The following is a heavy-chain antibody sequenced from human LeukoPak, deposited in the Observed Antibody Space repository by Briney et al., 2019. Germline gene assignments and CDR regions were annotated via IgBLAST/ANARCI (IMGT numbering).Heavy chain of an antibody. V-gene: IGHV3-53*01. CDR2: IYTGGST. Sequence: GGSLRLSCAASGFNVRSNFMAWVRQAPGKGLEWVSVIYTGGSTYYADSVKGRFTISRDNSQNTVSLQMNSVRAEDTAMYYCVREVPQLLYYWGQRTLVSVSS. CDR1: GFNVRSNF. D-gene: IGHD2-2*01. J-gene: IGHJ4*02. CDR3: VREVPQLLYY.